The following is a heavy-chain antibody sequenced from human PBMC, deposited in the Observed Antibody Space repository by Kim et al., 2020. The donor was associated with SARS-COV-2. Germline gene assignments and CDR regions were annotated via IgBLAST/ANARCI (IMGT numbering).Heavy chain of an antibody. V-gene: IGHV4-31*03. J-gene: IGHJ6*02. CDR2: IYYSGST. CDR1: GGSISSGGYY. CDR3: ARVHDQAPYSSSWPSMWGMDV. D-gene: IGHD6-13*01. Sequence: SETLSLTCTVSGGSISSGGYYWSWIRQHPGKGLEWIGYIYYSGSTYYNPSLKSRVTISVDTSKNQFSLKLSSVTAADTAVYYCARVHDQAPYSSSWPSMWGMDVWGQGTTVTVSS.